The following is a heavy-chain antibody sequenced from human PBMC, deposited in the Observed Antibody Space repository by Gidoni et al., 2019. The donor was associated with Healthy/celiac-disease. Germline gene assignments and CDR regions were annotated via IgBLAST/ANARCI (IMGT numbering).Heavy chain of an antibody. D-gene: IGHD3-22*01. Sequence: QVQLQESGPGLVKPSETLSLTCAVSGYSISSGYYWGWIRQPPGKGLEWIGSIYHSGSTYYNPSLKSRVTISVDTSKNQFSLKLSSVTAADTAVYYCARLAMIANAFDIWGQGTMVTVSS. CDR1: GYSISSGYY. J-gene: IGHJ3*02. CDR3: ARLAMIANAFDI. V-gene: IGHV4-38-2*01. CDR2: IYHSGST.